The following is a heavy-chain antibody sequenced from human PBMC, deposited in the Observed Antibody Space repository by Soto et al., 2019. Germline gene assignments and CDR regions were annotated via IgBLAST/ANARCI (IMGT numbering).Heavy chain of an antibody. CDR2: IYPGDSDT. V-gene: IGHV5-51*01. CDR1: GYIFSKYG. CDR3: VVYSSSSGRHFDY. Sequence: SLQISWKSSGYIFSKYGVGGVRKIPGKGLEWMGIIYPGDSDTRYSPSFQGQVTISADKSITTAYLKWRSLKASDTAIYYCVVYSSSSGRHFDYWGQGTLVTVPQ. J-gene: IGHJ4*02. D-gene: IGHD6-6*01.